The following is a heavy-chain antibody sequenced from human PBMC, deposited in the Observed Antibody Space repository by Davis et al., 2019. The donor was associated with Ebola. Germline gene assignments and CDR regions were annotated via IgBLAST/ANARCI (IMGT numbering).Heavy chain of an antibody. V-gene: IGHV3-15*07. CDR2: IKSKTDGGTT. D-gene: IGHD3-3*01. Sequence: GGSLRLSCAASGFTFSTAWMNWVRQAPGKGLEWVGRIKSKTDGGTTDYAAPVKGRFTISRDDSKNTLYLQMNSLKTEDTAVYYCTTDRRRFLRSMDVWGQGTTVTVSS. CDR3: TTDRRRFLRSMDV. J-gene: IGHJ6*02. CDR1: GFTFSTAW.